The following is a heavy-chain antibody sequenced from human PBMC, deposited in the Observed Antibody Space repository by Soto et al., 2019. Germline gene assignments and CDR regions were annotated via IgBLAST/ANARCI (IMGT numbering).Heavy chain of an antibody. CDR3: ASQTGIYSPYYFNY. CDR1: GVSISNYY. J-gene: IGHJ4*02. CDR2: IYCSGST. V-gene: IGHV4-59*08. Sequence: SETLSLTCTVSGVSISNYYWSWIRQPRGMGLEWIGYIYCSGSTSYIPSLKSRVTISVDTSKNQFSLKLTSVTAADTAVSYCASQTGIYSPYYFNYGGQGTLVTVSS. D-gene: IGHD3-10*01.